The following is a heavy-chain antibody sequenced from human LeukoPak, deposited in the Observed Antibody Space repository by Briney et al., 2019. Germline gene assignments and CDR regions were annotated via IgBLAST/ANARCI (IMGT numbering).Heavy chain of an antibody. CDR3: ARGGGGYCSSTSCYVDWFDP. V-gene: IGHV4-59*01. Sequence: SETLSLTCTVSGGSISSYYWSWIRQPPGKGLEWIGYIYYSGSTNYNLSLKSRVTISVDTSKNQFSLKLSSVTAADTAVYYCARGGGGYCSSTSCYVDWFDPWGQGTLVTVSS. D-gene: IGHD2-2*01. CDR1: GGSISSYY. J-gene: IGHJ5*02. CDR2: IYYSGST.